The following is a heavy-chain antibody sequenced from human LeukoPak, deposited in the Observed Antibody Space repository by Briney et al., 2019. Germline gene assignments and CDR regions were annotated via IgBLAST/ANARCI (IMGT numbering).Heavy chain of an antibody. J-gene: IGHJ4*02. D-gene: IGHD3-22*01. V-gene: IGHV3-66*02. CDR2: IYSGGST. CDR1: GFTVSSNY. Sequence: GGSLRLSCAASGFTVSSNYMSWVRQAPGKGLEWVSVIYSGGSTYYADSVKGRSTISRDNSKNTLYLQMNSLRAEDTAVYYCAREVYYYDSSGYYGVDYWGQGTLVTVSS. CDR3: AREVYYYDSSGYYGVDY.